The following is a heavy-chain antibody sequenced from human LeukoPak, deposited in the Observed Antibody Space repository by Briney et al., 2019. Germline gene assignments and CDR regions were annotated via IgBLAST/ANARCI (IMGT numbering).Heavy chain of an antibody. CDR3: ARYYCAGNTCQYFDY. CDR2: IHYTGKT. D-gene: IGHD2-21*01. J-gene: IGHJ4*02. CDR1: GGSISGYY. V-gene: IGHV4-59*01. Sequence: SETLSLTCTVSGGSISGYYWSWIRQPPGKGLEWIGYIHYTGKTVYSPSLKRPVTISLDTSKNQFSLRLTSVTAADTAMYFCARYYCAGNTCQYFDYWGLGTLVTVSS.